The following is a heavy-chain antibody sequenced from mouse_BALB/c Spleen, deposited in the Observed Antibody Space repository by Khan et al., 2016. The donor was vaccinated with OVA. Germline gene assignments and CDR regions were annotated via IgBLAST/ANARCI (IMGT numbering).Heavy chain of an antibody. CDR3: ARDGSRYNYAMDY. CDR2: ISYSGST. V-gene: IGHV3-2*02. Sequence: EVKLLESGPGLVKPSQSLSLTCTVTGCSITSDYAWNWIRQFPGNKLEWMGYISYSGSTNYNPSLKSRISITRDTSKNQFFLQLNSVTTEDTATYYCARDGSRYNYAMDYWGQGTSVTVSS. D-gene: IGHD2-3*01. J-gene: IGHJ4*01. CDR1: GCSITSDYA.